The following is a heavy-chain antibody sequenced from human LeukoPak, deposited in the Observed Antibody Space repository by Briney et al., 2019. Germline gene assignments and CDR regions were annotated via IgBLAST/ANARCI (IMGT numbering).Heavy chain of an antibody. D-gene: IGHD3-10*01. Sequence: SETLSLTCTVSGGSISSSGYYWGWIRQPPGKGLEWIGSVDYTGITSHSPSLKSRVIISVDTSKNQFSLKLSSVTAADTAVYYCARSSRSGSYLSYYGMDVWGQGTTVTVSS. J-gene: IGHJ6*02. CDR2: VDYTGIT. CDR3: ARSSRSGSYLSYYGMDV. CDR1: GGSISSSGYY. V-gene: IGHV4-39*01.